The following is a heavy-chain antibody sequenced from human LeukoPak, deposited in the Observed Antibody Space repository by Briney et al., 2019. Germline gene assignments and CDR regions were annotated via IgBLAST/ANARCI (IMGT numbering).Heavy chain of an antibody. V-gene: IGHV4-39*07. D-gene: IGHD2-2*02. CDR3: AREDRYCSSTSCYTWDY. Sequence: SETLSLTCTVSGVSISSSNYFWAWIRQSPGKGLEWIGSIYFRGSISSSPSLKSRVTISIDASKNQFSLKLTSETAADTAVYYCAREDRYCSSTSCYTWDYWGQGTLVAV. CDR2: IYFRGSI. J-gene: IGHJ4*02. CDR1: GVSISSSNYF.